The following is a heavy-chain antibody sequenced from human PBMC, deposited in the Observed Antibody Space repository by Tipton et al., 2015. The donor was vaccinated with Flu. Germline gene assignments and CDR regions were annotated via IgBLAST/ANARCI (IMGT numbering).Heavy chain of an antibody. Sequence: SLRLSCAASGFSFSNYAMSWVRQAPGKGLEWVAGISGSGGVTYYADSVKGRFTISRDNAKNSLYLQMNSLRVEDTAVYYCARTRGGFCTRSGCFADYFDFWGQGTLVTVSS. CDR2: ISGSGGVT. CDR3: ARTRGGFCTRSGCFADYFDF. CDR1: GFSFSNYA. J-gene: IGHJ4*02. D-gene: IGHD2-8*01. V-gene: IGHV3-23*01.